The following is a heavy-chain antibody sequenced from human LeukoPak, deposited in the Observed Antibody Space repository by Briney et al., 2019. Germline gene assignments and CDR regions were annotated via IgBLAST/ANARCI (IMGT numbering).Heavy chain of an antibody. Sequence: PSETLSLTCTVSGGSISSYYWSWIRQPPGKGLEWIGYIYCSGSTNYNPSLKSRVTISVDTSKNQFSLKLSSVTAADTAVYYCARDGRAFDYWGQGTLVTVSS. CDR3: ARDGRAFDY. V-gene: IGHV4-59*01. CDR2: IYCSGST. J-gene: IGHJ4*02. CDR1: GGSISSYY.